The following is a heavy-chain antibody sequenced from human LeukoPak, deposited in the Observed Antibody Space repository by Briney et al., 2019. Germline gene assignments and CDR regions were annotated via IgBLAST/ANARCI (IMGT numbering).Heavy chain of an antibody. CDR1: GFTVSTNY. CDR3: ARVNWAAFDT. J-gene: IGHJ4*02. V-gene: IGHV3-53*04. CDR2: IYSNGNT. Sequence: SGGSLRLSCAASGFTVSTNYMSWVRQAPGKGLEWVSLIYSNGNTYYADSVKGRFTISRHNSKNTLYLQMNSLEPDDTAIYYCARVNWAAFDTWGQGTLVIVSS. D-gene: IGHD7-27*01.